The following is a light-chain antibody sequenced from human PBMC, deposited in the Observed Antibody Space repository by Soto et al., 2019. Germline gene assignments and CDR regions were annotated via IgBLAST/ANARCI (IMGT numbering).Light chain of an antibody. J-gene: IGKJ5*01. CDR1: QSLLHITGETF. V-gene: IGKV2D-29*02. CDR3: MQSTQLPPT. CDR2: EVS. Sequence: DVVMTQTPLSLSVAPGQPASISCKSSQSLLHITGETFLFWYLQKPGPSPQLLIYEVSTRVSGVPDKFSGSGSGTDFTLEISRVETDDVGIYYCMQSTQLPPTLGQGTRLEIK.